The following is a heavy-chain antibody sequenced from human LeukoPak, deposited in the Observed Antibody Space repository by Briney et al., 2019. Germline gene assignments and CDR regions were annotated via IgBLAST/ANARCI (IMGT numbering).Heavy chain of an antibody. V-gene: IGHV3-23*01. CDR1: GFTFSSYA. J-gene: IGHJ4*02. CDR2: ISGSGGST. CDR3: ARAYPVSSHFDY. Sequence: GGSLRLSCATSGFTFSSYAMSCVRQAPGKGLEWVSAISGSGGSTYYADSVKGRFTISRDNSKNTLYLQMNSLRAEDTAVYYCARAYPVSSHFDYWGQGTLVTVSS.